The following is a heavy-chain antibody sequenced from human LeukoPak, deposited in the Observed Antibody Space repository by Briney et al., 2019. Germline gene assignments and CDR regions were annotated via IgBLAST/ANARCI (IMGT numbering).Heavy chain of an antibody. Sequence: ASVKVSCKASVYTFATYGISWVRQPPAQGLEWMAWISPYDGDTNYAQNFEGRVTMTTETSTSKAYMELRSLRSDDTAIYYCARDYCTRGGDCYKEDLFDPWGQGTLVTVSS. D-gene: IGHD2-21*02. CDR1: VYTFATYG. V-gene: IGHV1-18*01. CDR3: ARDYCTRGGDCYKEDLFDP. J-gene: IGHJ5*02. CDR2: ISPYDGDT.